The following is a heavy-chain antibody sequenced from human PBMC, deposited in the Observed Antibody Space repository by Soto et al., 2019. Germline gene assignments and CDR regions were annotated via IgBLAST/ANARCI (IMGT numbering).Heavy chain of an antibody. CDR2: INVYNGNT. J-gene: IGHJ4*02. V-gene: IGHV1-18*01. D-gene: IGHD3-22*01. CDR3: ATPQDYDGCLDS. Sequence: GASVKLSSKASRYTFTSCCLRWVRQAPGQGLEWMGWINVYNGNTNYAQKLQGRVTMTTDTSTSTAYLDLRSLRSDDTAVYFCATPQDYDGCLDSWGQGTLVTVSS. CDR1: RYTFTSCC.